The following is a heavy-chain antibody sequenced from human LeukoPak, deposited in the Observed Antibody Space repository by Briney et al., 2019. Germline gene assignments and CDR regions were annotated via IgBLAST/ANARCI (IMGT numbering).Heavy chain of an antibody. CDR1: GGSVSSYY. CDR2: IYYSGST. J-gene: IGHJ6*02. V-gene: IGHV4-59*02. D-gene: IGHD4-17*01. CDR3: ASGGYGDYVGSHYYYYGMDV. Sequence: SETLSLTCTVSGGSVSSYYWSWIRQPPGKGLEWIGYIYYSGSTNYNPSLKSRVTISVDTSKNQFSLKLSSVTAADTAVYYCASGGYGDYVGSHYYYYGMDVWGQGTTVTVSS.